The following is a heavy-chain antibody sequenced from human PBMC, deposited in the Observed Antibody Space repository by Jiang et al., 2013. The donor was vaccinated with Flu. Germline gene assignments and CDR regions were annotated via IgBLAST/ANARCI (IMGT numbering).Heavy chain of an antibody. D-gene: IGHD2-2*01. Sequence: SCSRLWIHLQKLWHTLGPPGSRARGWEWVASISYDGYIKHYGDSVKGRFTISRDNSKNTVYLQMNSLRAEDTAVYYCAKDFLSGIVVVPAGVHFDFWGQGTLVSVSS. CDR2: ISYDGYIK. V-gene: IGHV3-30*18. J-gene: IGHJ4*02. CDR1: IHLQKLW. CDR3: AKDFLSGIVVVPAGVHFDF.